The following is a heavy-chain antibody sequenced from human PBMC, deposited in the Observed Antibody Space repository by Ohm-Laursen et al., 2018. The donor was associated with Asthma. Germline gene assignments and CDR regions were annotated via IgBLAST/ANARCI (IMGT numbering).Heavy chain of an antibody. CDR1: GFTFDDYA. CDR3: TRGGHYGSYFDY. CDR2: ISWNSGSI. J-gene: IGHJ4*02. D-gene: IGHD4-17*01. Sequence: SLRLSCAASGFTFDDYAMHWVRQAPGKGLEWVSGISWNSGSIGYADSVKGRFTISRDNAKNTLYLQTNSLRAEDTAVYYCTRGGHYGSYFDYWGQGTLVTVSS. V-gene: IGHV3-9*01.